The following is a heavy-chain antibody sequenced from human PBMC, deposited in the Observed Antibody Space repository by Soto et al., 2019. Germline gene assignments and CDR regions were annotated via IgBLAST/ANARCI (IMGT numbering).Heavy chain of an antibody. CDR1: GVTFSSYG. CDR2: IIYDGSTK. D-gene: IGHD3-10*01. V-gene: IGHV3-30*18. J-gene: IGHJ4*02. CDR3: AKDRMGAAVRIYFDY. Sequence: QVQLVESGGGVVQPERSLRLSCAASGVTFSSYGMRWVRQAPGKGLEWVAVIIYDGSTKYYADSVKGRCTISRDNYKSTLYLQMNSLRAEDTAVYYCAKDRMGAAVRIYFDYWGQGTLVTVSS.